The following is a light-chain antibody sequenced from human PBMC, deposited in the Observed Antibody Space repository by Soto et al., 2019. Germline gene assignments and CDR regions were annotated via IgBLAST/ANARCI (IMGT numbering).Light chain of an antibody. CDR2: DAF. V-gene: IGKV1-33*01. Sequence: DIQLTQSPSSLSASVGDRVTITCQASPDIRNHLNWYQQKPGKAPKLLIYDAFELQTGVPSRFTGSRSTHYFLTIRSLQPEDIATYYCQQYDKLPLTFGGGTKVEIK. CDR1: PDIRNH. J-gene: IGKJ4*01. CDR3: QQYDKLPLT.